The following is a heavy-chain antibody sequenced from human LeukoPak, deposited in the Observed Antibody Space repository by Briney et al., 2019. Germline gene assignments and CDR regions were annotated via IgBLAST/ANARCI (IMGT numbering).Heavy chain of an antibody. CDR1: GYTFGNYG. J-gene: IGHJ4*02. D-gene: IGHD2-15*01. CDR3: ARVEYCNVGNCYFRPGAY. Sequence: ASVKVSCKAAGYTFGNYGIKWVRQAPGQGLEWVGWISGFNGNTNYAQNFHDRVTMTTDTSTTTAYMELRNPRSDDTAVYYCARVEYCNVGNCYFRPGAYWGQGTLVTVSS. CDR2: ISGFNGNT. V-gene: IGHV1-18*01.